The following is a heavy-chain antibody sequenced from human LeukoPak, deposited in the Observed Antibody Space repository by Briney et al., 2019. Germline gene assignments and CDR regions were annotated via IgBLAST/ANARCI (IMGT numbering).Heavy chain of an antibody. CDR2: IRFDGSKK. J-gene: IGHJ4*02. D-gene: IGHD6-13*01. Sequence: GGSLRLSCAASGFTFSSCGMHWVRQAPGKGPEWVAVIRFDGSKKYYADFVEGRFTIYRDNVKNTVSLQMNSLRPEDTAVYYCAKDVSGEAAAQDYWGQGTLVTVSS. CDR3: AKDVSGEAAAQDY. V-gene: IGHV3-30*02. CDR1: GFTFSSCG.